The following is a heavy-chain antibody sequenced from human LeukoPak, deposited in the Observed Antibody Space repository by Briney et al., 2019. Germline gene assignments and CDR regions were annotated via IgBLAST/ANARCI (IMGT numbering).Heavy chain of an antibody. V-gene: IGHV3-30-3*01. Sequence: GGSLRLSWAASGFTFSSYAMHWVRQAPGKGLGGVAVISYDGSNKYYADSVKGRFTISRDNSKNTLYLQMNSLRAEDTAVYYCARGESHFWSGYYYYYYGMDVWGQGTTVTVSS. D-gene: IGHD3-3*02. J-gene: IGHJ6*02. CDR2: ISYDGSNK. CDR3: ARGESHFWSGYYYYYYGMDV. CDR1: GFTFSSYA.